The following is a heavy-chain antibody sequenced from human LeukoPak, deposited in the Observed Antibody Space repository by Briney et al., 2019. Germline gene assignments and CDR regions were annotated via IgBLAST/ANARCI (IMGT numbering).Heavy chain of an antibody. D-gene: IGHD3-3*01. V-gene: IGHV3-23*01. CDR1: GFTFTNYA. CDR3: AKDQVLRFLEWLLEGVFDY. J-gene: IGHJ4*02. CDR2: ISGSGGST. Sequence: GGPLRLSCAASGFTFTNYAMSWVRQAPGKGLEWVSAISGSGGSTYYADSVKGRFTISRDNSKNTLYLQMNSLRAEDTAVYYCAKDQVLRFLEWLLEGVFDYWGQGTLVTVSS.